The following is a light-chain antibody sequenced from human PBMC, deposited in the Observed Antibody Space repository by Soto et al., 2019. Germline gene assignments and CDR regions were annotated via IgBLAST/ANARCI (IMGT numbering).Light chain of an antibody. CDR2: AAS. Sequence: EIVLTQSPATLSLSPGERATLSCRASQSVGSSLAWYQQKLGQAPRLLIYAASDRATGIPGRFSGSGSGTDFTLLISSLAPEDFAVSYCQQRTERPPWTSGQGTKVDIQ. CDR3: QQRTERPPWT. J-gene: IGKJ1*01. CDR1: QSVGSS. V-gene: IGKV3-11*01.